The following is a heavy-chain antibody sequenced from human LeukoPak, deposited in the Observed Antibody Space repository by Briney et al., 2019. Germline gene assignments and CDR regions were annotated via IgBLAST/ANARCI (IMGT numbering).Heavy chain of an antibody. Sequence: GSLRLSCAASGFTFSSYEMNWVRQAPGKGLEWIGEINHSGSTNYNPSLKSRVTISVDTSKNQFSLKLSSVTAADTAVYYCARPLWFGELSHPFDYWGQGTLVTVSS. CDR1: GFTFSSYE. CDR3: ARPLWFGELSHPFDY. J-gene: IGHJ4*02. CDR2: INHSGST. V-gene: IGHV4-34*01. D-gene: IGHD3-10*01.